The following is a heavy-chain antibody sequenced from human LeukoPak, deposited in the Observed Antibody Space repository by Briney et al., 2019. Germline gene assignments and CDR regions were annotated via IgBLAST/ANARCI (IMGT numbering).Heavy chain of an antibody. J-gene: IGHJ5*02. D-gene: IGHD6-19*01. Sequence: GASVKVSCKASRYTFTSYDINWVRQATGQGLEWMGWMNPNSGNTGYAQRFQGRVTMTRNTSISTAYMELSSLRSEDTAVYYCARGRVAGTGWFDPWGQGTLVTVSS. CDR3: ARGRVAGTGWFDP. CDR1: RYTFTSYD. V-gene: IGHV1-8*01. CDR2: MNPNSGNT.